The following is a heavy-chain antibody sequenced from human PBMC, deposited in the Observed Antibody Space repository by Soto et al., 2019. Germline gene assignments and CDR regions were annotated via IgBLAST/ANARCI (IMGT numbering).Heavy chain of an antibody. Sequence: PSETLSLTCTVSGGSISSGGYYWSWIRQHPVKGLEWIGYIYYSGSTYYNPSLKSRVTISVDTSKNQFSLKLSSVTAADTAVYYCARDRYCSGDNCYSFDYWGQGTLVTVSS. CDR1: GGSISSGGYY. D-gene: IGHD2-15*01. V-gene: IGHV4-31*03. J-gene: IGHJ4*02. CDR3: ARDRYCSGDNCYSFDY. CDR2: IYYSGST.